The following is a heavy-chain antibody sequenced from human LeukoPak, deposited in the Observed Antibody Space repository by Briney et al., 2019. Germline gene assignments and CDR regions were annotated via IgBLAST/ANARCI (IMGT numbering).Heavy chain of an antibody. V-gene: IGHV4-4*07. J-gene: IGHJ6*03. CDR1: GGSISSYY. CDR2: IYTSGST. Sequence: SETLSLTCTVSGGSISSYYWSWIRQPAGKGLEWIGRIYTSGSTNYNPSLKSRVTMSVDTSKNQFSLKLSSVTAADTAVYYCAREKVEETYYYYMDVWGKGTTVTVSS. CDR3: AREKVEETYYYYMDV.